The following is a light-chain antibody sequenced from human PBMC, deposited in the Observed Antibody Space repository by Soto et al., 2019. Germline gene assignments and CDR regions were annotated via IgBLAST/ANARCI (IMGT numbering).Light chain of an antibody. Sequence: EIVMMQSPATLSVSPGERATLSCRASQSVITDLAWYQQKPGQPPRLLIYATSTRAAGIPARFSGSGSGTEFTLTISSLQSEDFGVYYCQQYNNWPPLYTFGQGTKLEMK. J-gene: IGKJ2*01. CDR2: ATS. CDR3: QQYNNWPPLYT. CDR1: QSVITD. V-gene: IGKV3-15*01.